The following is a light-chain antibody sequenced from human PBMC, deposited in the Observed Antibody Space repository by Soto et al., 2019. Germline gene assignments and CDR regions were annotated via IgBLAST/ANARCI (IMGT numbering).Light chain of an antibody. CDR3: QQSHSRVT. CDR2: AAS. V-gene: IGKV1-39*01. CDR1: QTISSR. Sequence: DIQMTQSPSSLSASVGDSVTISCRASQTISSRLSWYQQEPGKAPRLLIYAASRLQSGVASRFTGSGSGTDFTLTISGLQPEDFATYYCQQSHSRVTFGQGTKVEIK. J-gene: IGKJ1*01.